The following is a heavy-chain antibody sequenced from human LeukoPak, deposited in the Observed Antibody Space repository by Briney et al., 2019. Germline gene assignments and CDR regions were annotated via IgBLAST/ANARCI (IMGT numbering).Heavy chain of an antibody. CDR2: ISAYNGNT. V-gene: IGHV1-18*01. J-gene: IGHJ5*02. CDR3: ARDIEPYRSSCDWFDP. Sequence: ASVSVFSEASGYTFTIYGISWGRQAPGQGREWMGWISAYNGNTKYTQKLQGRVTITTDTTTSTAYRELRGLRSGDTAVYLCARDIEPYRSSCDWFDPWGEGTLVTVSS. D-gene: IGHD6-13*01. CDR1: GYTFTIYG.